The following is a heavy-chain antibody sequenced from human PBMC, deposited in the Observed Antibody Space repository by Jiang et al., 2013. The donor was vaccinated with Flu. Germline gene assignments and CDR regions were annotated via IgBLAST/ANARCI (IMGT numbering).Heavy chain of an antibody. J-gene: IGHJ6*02. CDR3: AKAESGWCGDHYYGMGR. D-gene: IGHD6-19*01. Sequence: SQTLSLTCAISGDSVSRNSADWNWIRLSPSRGPEWLGRTYYRSKWYNDYAESVKSRITINPDTSKNQFSLQLKSVTAEDTAVYFCAKAESGWCGDHYYGMGRLGPRDHGHRLL. CDR2: TYYRSKWYN. CDR1: GDSVSRNSAD. V-gene: IGHV6-1*01.